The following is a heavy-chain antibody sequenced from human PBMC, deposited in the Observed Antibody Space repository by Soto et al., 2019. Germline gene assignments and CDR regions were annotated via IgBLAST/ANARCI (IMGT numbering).Heavy chain of an antibody. CDR2: ISAYNGNT. D-gene: IGHD6-19*01. Sequence: ASVKVSCKASGYTFTSYGISCVRQAPGQGLEWMGWISAYNGNTNYAQKLQGRVTMTTDTSTSTAYMELRSLRSDDTAVYYCARPLSEQWLESGPFDYWGQGTLVTVS. J-gene: IGHJ4*02. CDR3: ARPLSEQWLESGPFDY. V-gene: IGHV1-18*01. CDR1: GYTFTSYG.